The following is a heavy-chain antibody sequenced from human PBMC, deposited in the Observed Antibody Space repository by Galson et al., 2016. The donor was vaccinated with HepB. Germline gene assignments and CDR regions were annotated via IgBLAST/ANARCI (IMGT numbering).Heavy chain of an antibody. CDR1: GFSFSSYA. CDR3: ARVMYDLRDYYHYYGMDV. Sequence: SLRLSCAASGFSFSSYAVHWVRQAPGKGLEWVAVISYDGSSKYYADSVKGRFTISRDNSKSTLNLQMNSLRPEDSAVYYCARVMYDLRDYYHYYGMDVWGQGTTVTVSS. D-gene: IGHD3-3*01. CDR2: ISYDGSSK. V-gene: IGHV3-30*04. J-gene: IGHJ6*02.